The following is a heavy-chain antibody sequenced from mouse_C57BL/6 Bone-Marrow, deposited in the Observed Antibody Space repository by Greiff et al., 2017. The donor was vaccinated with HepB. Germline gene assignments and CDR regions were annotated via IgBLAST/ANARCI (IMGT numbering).Heavy chain of an antibody. CDR2: IWRGGST. CDR1: GFSLTSYG. Sequence: VQLQQSGPGLVQPSQSLSITCTVSGFSLTSYGVHWVRQSPGKGLEWLGVIWRGGSTDYNAACMSRLSITKDNSKSQVFLKMNSLQADDTAIYYCASYEGDYVGYDMDYWGQGTSVTVSS. V-gene: IGHV2-5*01. J-gene: IGHJ4*01. D-gene: IGHD2-3*01. CDR3: ASYEGDYVGYDMDY.